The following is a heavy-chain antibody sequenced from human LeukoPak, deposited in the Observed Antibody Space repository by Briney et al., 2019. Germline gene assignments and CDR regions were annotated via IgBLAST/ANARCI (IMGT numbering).Heavy chain of an antibody. D-gene: IGHD5-12*01. Sequence: SETLSLTCAVSGGSISSSNWWSWVRQPPGKGLEWIGEIYHSGSTNYNPSLKSRVTISVDKSKNQFSLKLSSVTAADTAVYYCARGRARVIVATKRLFDYWGQGTLVTVSS. CDR2: IYHSGST. J-gene: IGHJ4*02. CDR3: ARGRARVIVATKRLFDY. V-gene: IGHV4-4*02. CDR1: GGSISSSNW.